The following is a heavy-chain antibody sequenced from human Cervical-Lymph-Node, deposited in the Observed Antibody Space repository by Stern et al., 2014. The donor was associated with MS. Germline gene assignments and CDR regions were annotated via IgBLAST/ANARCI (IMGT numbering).Heavy chain of an antibody. CDR1: GDTFSSYG. Sequence: QVQLGQSGSAVKKPGSSVKVSCKASGDTFSSYGISWVRQAPGQGLEWIGGIIPIFGTANYAQKFQGRVTITADESTNTVYMELNSLRSEDTAVYYCARDDTAVWGMDVWGQGTTVTVSS. J-gene: IGHJ6*02. V-gene: IGHV1-69*01. CDR3: ARDDTAVWGMDV. D-gene: IGHD3-16*01. CDR2: IIPIFGTA.